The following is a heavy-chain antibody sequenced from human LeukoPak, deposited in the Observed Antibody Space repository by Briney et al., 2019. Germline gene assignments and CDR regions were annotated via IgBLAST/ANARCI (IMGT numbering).Heavy chain of an antibody. CDR3: ARVLDDSPTEYYFDY. V-gene: IGHV1-2*02. D-gene: IGHD3/OR15-3a*01. J-gene: IGHJ4*02. Sequence: ASVKVSCKASGYTFTDYYMHWVRQAPGQGLEWMGWINPNSGGTNYAQKFQDRVTMTRDTSISTAYMELTRLRSEDTAVYYCARVLDDSPTEYYFDYWGQGTLVTVSS. CDR1: GYTFTDYY. CDR2: INPNSGGT.